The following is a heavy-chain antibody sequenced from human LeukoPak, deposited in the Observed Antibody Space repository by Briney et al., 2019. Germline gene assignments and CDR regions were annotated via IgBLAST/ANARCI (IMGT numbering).Heavy chain of an antibody. D-gene: IGHD5-12*01. J-gene: IGHJ4*02. V-gene: IGHV1-46*01. CDR3: ARDRISGLRLIGSFFPLDC. Sequence: GASVKVSCKASGYTFTSYDINWVRQAPGQGLEWMGIINPSGGNTNYAQKFQGRITMTTDTSTRTVYMDLNSLRSEDTAVYYCARDRISGLRLIGSFFPLDCWGQGTLVTVSS. CDR1: GYTFTSYD. CDR2: INPSGGNT.